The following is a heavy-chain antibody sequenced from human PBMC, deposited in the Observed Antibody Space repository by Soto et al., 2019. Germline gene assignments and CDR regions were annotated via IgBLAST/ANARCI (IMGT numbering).Heavy chain of an antibody. D-gene: IGHD3-3*01. V-gene: IGHV4-59*03. CDR1: GGSISSYY. J-gene: IGHJ6*02. CDR3: GGMSSTVCGEVIDTLYFYGMDV. Sequence: SETLSLTCNVSGGSISSYYWTWIRQHPGKGLEWIGYVYKTGSTNYNPTLKSRVTISLDTSKNQFFLNLSSVTSADTAVYYCGGMSSTVCGEVIDTLYFYGMDVWGQGTTVTVSS. CDR2: VYKTGST.